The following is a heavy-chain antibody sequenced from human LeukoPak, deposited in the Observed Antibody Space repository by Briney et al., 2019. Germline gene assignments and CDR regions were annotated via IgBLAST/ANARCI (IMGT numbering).Heavy chain of an antibody. D-gene: IGHD5-18*01. J-gene: IGHJ4*02. V-gene: IGHV3-48*01. Sequence: PGGSLRLSCAGSGFTFSSYSMNWVRQAPGKGLEWVSYISSSSSTIYYADSVKGRFTISRDNAKNSLYLQMNSLRAEDTAVYYCAREEGYSYGYPIDYWGQGTLVTVSS. CDR3: AREEGYSYGYPIDY. CDR1: GFTFSSYS. CDR2: ISSSSSTI.